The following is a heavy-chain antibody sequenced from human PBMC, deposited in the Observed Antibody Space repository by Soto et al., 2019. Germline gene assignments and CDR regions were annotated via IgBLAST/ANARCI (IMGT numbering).Heavy chain of an antibody. D-gene: IGHD3-10*01. J-gene: IGHJ5*02. CDR3: ARWTRFGGLGNCFDP. Sequence: SETLSLTCTVSGGSIKSYFWNWIRQPPGKGLEWIGYIFYSGSTNYNPSLKSRVSMSVDTSKNQFSLNLSSVTAADTAIYYCARWTRFGGLGNCFDPWGQGTLVTVSS. V-gene: IGHV4-59*08. CDR2: IFYSGST. CDR1: GGSIKSYF.